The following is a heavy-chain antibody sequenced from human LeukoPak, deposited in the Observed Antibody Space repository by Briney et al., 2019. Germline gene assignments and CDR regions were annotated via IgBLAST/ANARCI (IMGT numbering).Heavy chain of an antibody. CDR3: ASRDSSGSDDY. CDR2: INPSGGST. J-gene: IGHJ4*02. Sequence: ASAKVSCKASGYTFTSYYMHWVRQAPGQGLGWMGIINPSGGSTSYAQKFQGRVTMTRDMSTSTVYMELSSLRSEDTAVYYCASRDSSGSDDYWGQGTLVTVSS. CDR1: GYTFTSYY. V-gene: IGHV1-46*01. D-gene: IGHD3-22*01.